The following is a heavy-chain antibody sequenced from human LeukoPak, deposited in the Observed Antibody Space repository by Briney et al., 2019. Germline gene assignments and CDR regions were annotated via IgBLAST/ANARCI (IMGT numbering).Heavy chain of an antibody. D-gene: IGHD3-3*01. CDR1: GGSISSSSYY. Sequence: SETLSLTCTVSGGSISSSSYYWGWIRQPPGKGLEWIGSIYYSGSTYYNPSLKSRVTISVDTSKNQFSLKLSSVTAADTAVYYCARGYDFWSGYYDYWGQGTLVTVSS. CDR2: IYYSGST. J-gene: IGHJ4*02. CDR3: ARGYDFWSGYYDY. V-gene: IGHV4-39*01.